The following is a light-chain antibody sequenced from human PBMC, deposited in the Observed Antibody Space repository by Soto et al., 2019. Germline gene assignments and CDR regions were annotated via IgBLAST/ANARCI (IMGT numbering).Light chain of an antibody. V-gene: IGKV3-11*01. CDR3: QQRTNSPPVT. CDR2: DTS. J-gene: IGKJ4*01. CDR1: QSVGSY. Sequence: EIVLTQSPATLSLSLGETATLSCRASQSVGSYLAWYQQKPGQAPRLLIYDTSTRATGIPARFSGSGSGTDFALTISSIEPADFAVYYCQQRTNSPPVTFGGGTKVEIK.